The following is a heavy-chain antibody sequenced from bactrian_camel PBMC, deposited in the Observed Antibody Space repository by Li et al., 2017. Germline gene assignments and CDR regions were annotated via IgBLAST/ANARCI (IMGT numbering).Heavy chain of an antibody. CDR2: IRPDGTT. CDR3: AADGGSCHLFTSQGPRF. D-gene: IGHD2*01. V-gene: IGHV3S55*01. J-gene: IGHJ4*01. Sequence: VQLVESGGGSVQAGGSLRLSCTASGSHFDGSIMSWYRQAPGDECVLVATIRPDGTTYYVDSVKGRFTISQDHAKNTLYLQMNTLKPEDSAVYHCAADGGSCHLFTSQGPRFGGQGTQVTVS. CDR1: GSHFDGSI.